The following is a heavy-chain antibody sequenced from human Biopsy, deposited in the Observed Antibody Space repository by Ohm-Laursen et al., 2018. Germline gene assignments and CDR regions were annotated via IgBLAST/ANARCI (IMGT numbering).Heavy chain of an antibody. CDR3: ARDSSRTARSGGMDV. J-gene: IGHJ6*02. CDR2: ISETSSHI. CDR1: GFSVSSYD. Sequence: SLRLSCSASGFSVSSYDMNWVRQAPGKGLEWISYISETSSHIYDADSVRGRFTVARDIAKNSLYLQLNSLGVEDTAVYYCARDSSRTARSGGMDVWGQGTTVTVSS. D-gene: IGHD6-6*01. V-gene: IGHV3-21*01.